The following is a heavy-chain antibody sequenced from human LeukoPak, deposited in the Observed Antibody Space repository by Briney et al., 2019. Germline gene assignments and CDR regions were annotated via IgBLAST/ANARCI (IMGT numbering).Heavy chain of an antibody. V-gene: IGHV4-39*01. CDR1: GGSISSSSYY. J-gene: IGHJ4*02. D-gene: IGHD3-3*01. CDR2: IYYSGST. Sequence: SETLSLTCTVSGGSISSSSYYWGWIRQPPGKGLEWIGSIYYSGSTYYNPSLKSRVTISVDTSKNQFSLKLSSVTAADTAVYYCAGGNYDFWSGYYYFDYWGQGTLVTVSS. CDR3: AGGNYDFWSGYYYFDY.